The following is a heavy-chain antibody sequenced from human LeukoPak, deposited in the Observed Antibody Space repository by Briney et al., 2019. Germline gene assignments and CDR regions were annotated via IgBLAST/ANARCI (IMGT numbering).Heavy chain of an antibody. V-gene: IGHV1-69*06. CDR3: ASYSSSSHYFDY. J-gene: IGHJ4*02. CDR1: GGTFSSYA. CDR2: IIPIFGTA. D-gene: IGHD6-6*01. Sequence: GASVKVSCKASGGTFSSYAISWVRQAPGQGLEWMGGIIPIFGTANYAQKFQGRVTITADKSTSTAYMELSSLRSEDTAVYYCASYSSSSHYFDYWGQGTLVTVSS.